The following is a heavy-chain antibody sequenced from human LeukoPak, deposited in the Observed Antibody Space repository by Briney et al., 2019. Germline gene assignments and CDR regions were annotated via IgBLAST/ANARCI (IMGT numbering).Heavy chain of an antibody. J-gene: IGHJ4*02. CDR1: GFTFSSYW. D-gene: IGHD7-27*01. CDR2: INSDGSST. Sequence: PGGSLRLSCAASGFTFSSYWMHWVRQPPGKGLAWVSRINSDGSSTNYADSVKGRFTISRDNAKNTLYLQVKSLRAEDTAVYYCARGPSGWGSLDSWGQGTLVTVSS. CDR3: ARGPSGWGSLDS. V-gene: IGHV3-74*01.